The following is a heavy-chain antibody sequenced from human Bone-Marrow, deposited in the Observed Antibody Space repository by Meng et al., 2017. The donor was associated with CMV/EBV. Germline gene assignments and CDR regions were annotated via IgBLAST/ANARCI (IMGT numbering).Heavy chain of an antibody. CDR2: INPNSGGT. J-gene: IGHJ4*02. CDR1: GYTFTAHY. Sequence: ASVKVSCKASGYTFTAHYFHWVRQAPGQGLEWMGWINPNSGGTNYAQKFQGRVTMTRDTSISTAYMELSRLRSDDTAVYYCARLGYCSSTSCIDYWGQGTLVTVSS. CDR3: ARLGYCSSTSCIDY. D-gene: IGHD2-2*01. V-gene: IGHV1-2*02.